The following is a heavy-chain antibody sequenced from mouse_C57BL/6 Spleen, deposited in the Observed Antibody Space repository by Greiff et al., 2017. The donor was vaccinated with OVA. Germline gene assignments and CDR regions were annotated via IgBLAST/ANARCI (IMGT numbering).Heavy chain of an antibody. D-gene: IGHD1-1*01. CDR3: ARTSVDYGSSLYAMDY. CDR2: INPNNGGT. V-gene: IGHV1-26*01. Sequence: EVQLQQSGPELVKPGASVKISCKASGYTFTDYYMNWVKQSHGKSLEWIGDINPNNGGTSYNQKFKGKATLTVEKSSSTAYMELRSLTSEDSAVYYCARTSVDYGSSLYAMDYWGQGTSVTVSS. CDR1: GYTFTDYY. J-gene: IGHJ4*01.